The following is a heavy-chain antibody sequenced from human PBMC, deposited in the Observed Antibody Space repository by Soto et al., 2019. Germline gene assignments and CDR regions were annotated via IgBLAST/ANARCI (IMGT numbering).Heavy chain of an antibody. V-gene: IGHV3-49*03. CDR2: IRSKAYGGTT. Sequence: PGGSLRLSCTASGFTFGDYAMSWFRQAPGKGLEWVGFIRSKAYGGTTEYAASVKGRFTISRDDSKSIAYLQMNSLKTEDTAVYYCTTSSGWYGSEVFDYWGQGTLVTVSS. CDR1: GFTFGDYA. D-gene: IGHD6-19*01. CDR3: TTSSGWYGSEVFDY. J-gene: IGHJ4*02.